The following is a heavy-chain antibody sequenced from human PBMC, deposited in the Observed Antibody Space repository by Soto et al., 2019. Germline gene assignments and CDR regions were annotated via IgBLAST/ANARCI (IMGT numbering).Heavy chain of an antibody. CDR2: IYPSRST. D-gene: IGHD3-3*01. CDR3: ARSSYYRTSRMDV. Sequence: QLQLQESGSGLVKPSQTLSLTCAVSGGSISSGGYSWSWIRQPPGKGLEGIGYIYPSRSTYYNPSLKSRVTISVDTSTNQFSLELSSVTAADTAVYYCARSSYYRTSRMDVWGQGTPVTVSS. V-gene: IGHV4-30-2*02. CDR1: GGSISSGGYS. J-gene: IGHJ6*02.